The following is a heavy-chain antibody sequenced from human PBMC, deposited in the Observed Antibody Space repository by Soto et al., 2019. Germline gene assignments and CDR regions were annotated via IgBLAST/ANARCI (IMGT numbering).Heavy chain of an antibody. CDR3: ARDQGYSSSWYGGWSYYYYGMDV. V-gene: IGHV1-46*01. CDR1: GYIFTSYY. D-gene: IGHD6-13*01. CDR2: INPFDGSR. Sequence: GASVKVSCKASGYIFTSYYIHWVRQAPGQGLEWMGWINPFDGSRMFAQSFQGRVTMTRDTSTSTAYMELRSLRSDDTAVYYCARDQGYSSSWYGGWSYYYYGMDVWGQGITVTVSS. J-gene: IGHJ6*02.